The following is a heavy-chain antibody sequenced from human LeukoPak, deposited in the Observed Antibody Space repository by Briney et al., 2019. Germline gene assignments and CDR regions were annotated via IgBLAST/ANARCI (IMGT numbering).Heavy chain of an antibody. V-gene: IGHV3-23*01. Sequence: GGSLRLSSAASGFTFSSYGMSWVRQAPGKGLEWVSAISGSGGSTYYADSVKGRFTISRDNSKNTLYLQMNSLRAEDSAVYYCAKAGTTVVIGAFDIWGQGTMVTVSS. J-gene: IGHJ3*02. D-gene: IGHD4-23*01. CDR1: GFTFSSYG. CDR2: ISGSGGST. CDR3: AKAGTTVVIGAFDI.